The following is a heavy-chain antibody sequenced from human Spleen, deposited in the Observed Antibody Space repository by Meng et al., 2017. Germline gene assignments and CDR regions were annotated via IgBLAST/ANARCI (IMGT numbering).Heavy chain of an antibody. D-gene: IGHD4-17*01. CDR3: ARTILTVTEHFDY. CDR1: GGSISGYY. Sequence: SETLSLTCAVYGGSISGYYWSWIRQTRGKGLEWIGEINHSGTTNYNPSLKSRVTISLDTSKNQFSLKVRSLTAADTAVYFCARTILTVTEHFDYWGQGTLVTVSS. V-gene: IGHV4-34*01. J-gene: IGHJ4*02. CDR2: INHSGTT.